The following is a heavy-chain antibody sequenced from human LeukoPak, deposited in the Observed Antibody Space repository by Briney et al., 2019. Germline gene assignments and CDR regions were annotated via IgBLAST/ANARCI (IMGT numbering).Heavy chain of an antibody. J-gene: IGHJ4*02. D-gene: IGHD6-19*01. V-gene: IGHV3-15*01. CDR3: VTEQPWLG. CDR2: IKSKSDGGAT. CDR1: GFTFKHAW. Sequence: GGSLRLSCAASGFTFKHAWMSWVRQAPGKGLEWVGRIKSKSDGGATDYAAPVKGRFTISRDDSKNTLSLQMNSLETEDTAVYYCVTEQPWLGWGQGTLVTVPS.